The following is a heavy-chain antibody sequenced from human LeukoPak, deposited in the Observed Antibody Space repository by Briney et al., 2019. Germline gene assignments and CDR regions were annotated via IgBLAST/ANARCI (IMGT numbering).Heavy chain of an antibody. D-gene: IGHD3-9*01. CDR2: IKSKTHSGTT. V-gene: IGHV3-15*01. CDR1: GFSFKNVW. J-gene: IGHJ4*02. CDR3: TTWNYDILTGYSI. Sequence: GGSLRLSCAASGFSFKNVWMSWVRQAPGKGLEWVGRIKSKTHSGTTDYAAAVKGRFTISRDDSKSTLYLQMNSLKTEDTALYYCTTWNYDILTGYSIWGQGTLVTVSS.